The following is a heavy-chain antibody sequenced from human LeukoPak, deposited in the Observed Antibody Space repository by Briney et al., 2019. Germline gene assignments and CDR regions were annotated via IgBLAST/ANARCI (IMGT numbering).Heavy chain of an antibody. Sequence: PGGSLRLSCAASGFTFSSYWMSWVRQAPGKGLEWVANIKQDGSEKYYVDSVKGRFTISRDNAKNSLYLQMNSLRAEETAVYYCGRDFAAAGTYYGMDVWGQGTTVTVSS. CDR2: IKQDGSEK. J-gene: IGHJ6*02. CDR1: GFTFSSYW. V-gene: IGHV3-7*01. CDR3: GRDFAAAGTYYGMDV. D-gene: IGHD6-13*01.